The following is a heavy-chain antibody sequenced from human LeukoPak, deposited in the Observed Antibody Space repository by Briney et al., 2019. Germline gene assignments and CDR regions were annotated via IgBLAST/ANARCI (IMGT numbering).Heavy chain of an antibody. CDR3: ARGPYYDFWSGYWVY. V-gene: IGHV4-39*07. Sequence: SSETLSLTCTVSGGSISSSSYYWGWIRQPPGKGLEWIGSIYYSGSTYYNPPLKSRVTISVDTSKNQFSLKLSSVTAADTAVYYCARGPYYDFWSGYWVYWGQGTLVTVSS. J-gene: IGHJ4*02. D-gene: IGHD3-3*01. CDR1: GGSISSSSYY. CDR2: IYYSGST.